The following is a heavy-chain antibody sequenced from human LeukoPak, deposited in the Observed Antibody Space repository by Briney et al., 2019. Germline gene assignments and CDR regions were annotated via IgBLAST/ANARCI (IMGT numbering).Heavy chain of an antibody. V-gene: IGHV5-51*01. CDR2: IYPGDSDT. J-gene: IGHJ1*01. CDR1: GYSFTSYW. CDR3: ARQSKSTGYYYDSSGYIEYFQH. Sequence: ESLKISCKGSGYSFTSYWIGWVRRMPGKGLEWMGIIYPGDSDTRYSPSFQGQVTLSADTSISTAYLQWSSLKASDTAMYYCARQSKSTGYYYDSSGYIEYFQHWGQGTLVTVSS. D-gene: IGHD3-22*01.